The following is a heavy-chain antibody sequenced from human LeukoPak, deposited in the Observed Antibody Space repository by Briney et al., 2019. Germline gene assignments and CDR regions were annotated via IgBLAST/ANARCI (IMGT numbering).Heavy chain of an antibody. CDR1: SGSISRDY. Sequence: SETLSLTCTVSSGSISRDYWHWIRQPPGKGLEWIGYLYYNGATNYNPSLRSRVTMSVDTSRRQFSLKLTSVTVTDTAVYYCARQISPYGMDVWGQGTTVTVSS. CDR3: ARQISPYGMDV. J-gene: IGHJ6*02. CDR2: LYYNGAT. V-gene: IGHV4-59*08.